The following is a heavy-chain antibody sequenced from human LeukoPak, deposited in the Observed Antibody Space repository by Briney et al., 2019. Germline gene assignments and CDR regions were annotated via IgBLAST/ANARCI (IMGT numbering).Heavy chain of an antibody. J-gene: IGHJ4*02. CDR1: GGSISSGGYY. CDR2: IYYSEST. V-gene: IGHV4-31*03. Sequence: PSETLSLTCTVAGGSISSGGYYWSWIRQHPGKGLEWIGYIYYSESTYYNPSLKSRVSTAVDTSKNQFSLRLSSVTAADTAVYYCARGSDFWSADYWGQGTLVTVPS. CDR3: ARGSDFWSADY. D-gene: IGHD3-3*01.